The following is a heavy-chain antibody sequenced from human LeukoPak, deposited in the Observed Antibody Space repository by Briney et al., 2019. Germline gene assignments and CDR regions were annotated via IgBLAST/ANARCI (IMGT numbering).Heavy chain of an antibody. D-gene: IGHD3-3*01. Sequence: SETLSVTCTVSGGSISSNYWSWIRQPAGKGLEWIGRIYTSGSTNYNPSLKSRVTMSVDTSKNQFSLKLSSVTAADTAVYYCARTRTIFGGGYYYYYGMDVWGQGTTVTASS. CDR1: GGSISSNY. J-gene: IGHJ6*02. CDR3: ARTRTIFGGGYYYYYGMDV. CDR2: IYTSGST. V-gene: IGHV4-4*07.